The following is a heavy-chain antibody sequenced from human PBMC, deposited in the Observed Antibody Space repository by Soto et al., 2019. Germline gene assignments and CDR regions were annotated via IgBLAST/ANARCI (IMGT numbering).Heavy chain of an antibody. V-gene: IGHV4-34*01. Sequence: ETLSLTCAVYGGSFSGYYWSWIRQPPGKGLEWIGEINHSGSTNYNPSLKSRVTISVDTSKNQFSLKLSSVTAADTAVYYCARRGGIAVAGPRYNWFDPWGQGTLVTVSS. CDR3: ARRGGIAVAGPRYNWFDP. J-gene: IGHJ5*02. CDR2: INHSGST. CDR1: GGSFSGYY. D-gene: IGHD6-19*01.